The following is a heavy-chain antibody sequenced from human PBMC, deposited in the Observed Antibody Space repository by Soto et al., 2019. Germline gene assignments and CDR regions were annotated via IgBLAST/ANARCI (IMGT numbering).Heavy chain of an antibody. CDR3: AKREDSSRFGGLDI. D-gene: IGHD3-3*01. V-gene: IGHV4-39*01. CDR1: GGSITSGGYF. J-gene: IGHJ6*02. CDR2: VHSTGGT. Sequence: PSEALSLTCTVSGGSITSGGYFWDWILQPPGKGLEWIGTVHSTGGTYYSPSLRSRVTISVDTSKNLFSLKMTSASATDTAVYFCAKREDSSRFGGLDIWGQGTAVT.